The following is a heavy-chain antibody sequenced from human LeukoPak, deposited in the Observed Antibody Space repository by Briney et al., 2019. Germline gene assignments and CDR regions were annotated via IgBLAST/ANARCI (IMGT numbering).Heavy chain of an antibody. CDR1: GDSIISNIYC. Sequence: LETLSLTRTVSGDSIISNIYCWECVRLPPGKGLEWIGATFYTGRTFYSPSLKSRVTISVDTSKNQFSLDLSAETAADTAVYYCARRRDNFDFYDVWGQGTRVTVSS. J-gene: IGHJ3*01. CDR3: ARRRDNFDFYDV. D-gene: IGHD3/OR15-3a*01. CDR2: TFYTGRT. V-gene: IGHV4-39*01.